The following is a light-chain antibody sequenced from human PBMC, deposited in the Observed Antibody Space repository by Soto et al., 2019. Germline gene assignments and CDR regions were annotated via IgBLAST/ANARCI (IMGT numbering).Light chain of an antibody. CDR2: DVS. Sequence: QSALTQPASVSGSPGQSITISCTGTGSDVGGYKYVSWYQQLPGKAPKLMFYDVSYRPSGVSDRFSGSKSGNTASLIISGLQAEDEADYYCSSYASSSPFVFGTGTKLTVL. CDR1: GSDVGGYKY. CDR3: SSYASSSPFV. V-gene: IGLV2-14*01. J-gene: IGLJ1*01.